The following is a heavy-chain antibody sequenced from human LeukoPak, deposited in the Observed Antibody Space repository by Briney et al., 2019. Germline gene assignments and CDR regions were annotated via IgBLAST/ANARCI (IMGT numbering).Heavy chain of an antibody. CDR1: GFTVSSNY. CDR3: ARGSEYTSSTNYYFDY. D-gene: IGHD6-6*01. V-gene: IGHV3-66*01. CDR2: IHSAGTT. Sequence: GGSLRLSCAASGFTVSSNYMSWVRQAPGKGLEWLSVIHSAGTTYYADSVKGRFTISRDNSKNTLYLQMNSLRVEDTAVYYCARGSEYTSSTNYYFDYWGQGTLVTVSS. J-gene: IGHJ4*02.